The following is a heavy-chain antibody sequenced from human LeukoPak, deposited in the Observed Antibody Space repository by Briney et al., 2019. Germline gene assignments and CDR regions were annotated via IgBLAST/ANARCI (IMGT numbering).Heavy chain of an antibody. D-gene: IGHD1-26*01. CDR1: GFTFSSYA. Sequence: GGSLRLSCAASGFTFSSYAMSWVRQAPGKGLEWVSAISGSGGSTYYADSVKGRFTISRDNPKNTLYLQMNSLRAEDTAVYYCAKDIPPRIVGAHFDYWGQGTLVTVSS. J-gene: IGHJ4*02. V-gene: IGHV3-23*01. CDR3: AKDIPPRIVGAHFDY. CDR2: ISGSGGST.